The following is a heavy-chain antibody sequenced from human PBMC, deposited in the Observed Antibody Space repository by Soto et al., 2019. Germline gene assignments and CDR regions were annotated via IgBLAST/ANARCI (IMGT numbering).Heavy chain of an antibody. CDR3: ARAKYSSYPAYYYYGMDV. D-gene: IGHD6-6*01. CDR1: GGSISIGGYS. V-gene: IGHV4-30-2*01. CDR2: IYHSGST. Sequence: SETLSLTCVVSGGSISIGGYSWSWIRHPPGKGLEWIGYIYHSGSTYYNPSLKSRVTISVDRSKNQFSLKLSSVTAADTAVYYCARAKYSSYPAYYYYGMDVWGQGTTVTVSS. J-gene: IGHJ6*02.